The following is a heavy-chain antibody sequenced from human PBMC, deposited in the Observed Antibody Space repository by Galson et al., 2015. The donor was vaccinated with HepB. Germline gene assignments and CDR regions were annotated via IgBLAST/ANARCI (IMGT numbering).Heavy chain of an antibody. CDR3: ARLGHEGYHYYGMDV. Sequence: QSGAEVKKPGESLKISCKASGYSFRNYWIGWVRQMPGKGLECMGIIYPGDSETSYSPSFPGQVTLSADKSTHPAYLQWTSLKASDTAMYYCARLGHEGYHYYGMDVWGQGTTVTVSS. V-gene: IGHV5-51*01. CDR2: IYPGDSET. D-gene: IGHD2-2*01. CDR1: GYSFRNYW. J-gene: IGHJ6*02.